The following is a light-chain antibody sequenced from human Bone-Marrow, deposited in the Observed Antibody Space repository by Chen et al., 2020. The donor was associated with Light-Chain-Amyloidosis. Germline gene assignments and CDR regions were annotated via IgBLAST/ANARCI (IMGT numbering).Light chain of an antibody. CDR3: QVWDRSSDRPV. CDR2: DDS. V-gene: IGLV3-21*02. Sequence: YVLTQPSSVSVAPGQTATISCGGNNIGSTSVHWYQQTPGQAPLLVVYDDSDRPSGIPERLSGSNSGNTATLTISRVEAGDEADYYCQVWDRSSDRPVFGGGTKLTVL. J-gene: IGLJ3*02. CDR1: NIGSTS.